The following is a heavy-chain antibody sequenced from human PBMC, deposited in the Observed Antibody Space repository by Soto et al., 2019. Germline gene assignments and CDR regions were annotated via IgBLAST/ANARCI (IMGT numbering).Heavy chain of an antibody. J-gene: IGHJ4*02. CDR2: INPNSGGT. CDR1: VYTFTCYY. V-gene: IGHV1-2*02. D-gene: IGHD5-12*01. CDR3: ARAERDGYNFDS. Sequence: XSVKVSCKASVYTFTCYYMHWVRQAPGQGLEWMGWINPNSGGTNYAQKFQGRVTMTRDTSISTAYMELSRLRSDDTVVYYCARAERDGYNFDSWGQGTLVTVSS.